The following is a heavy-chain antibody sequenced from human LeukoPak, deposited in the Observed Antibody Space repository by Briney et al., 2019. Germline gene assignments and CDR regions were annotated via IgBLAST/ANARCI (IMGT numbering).Heavy chain of an antibody. CDR3: SRADSTIAAVDAFDI. J-gene: IGHJ3*02. CDR1: GLTVSSNY. D-gene: IGHD6-25*01. CDR2: IYSGGST. Sequence: GGSLRLSCAASGLTVSSNYMSWVRQAPGKGLEWVSVIYSGGSTYYADSVKGRFTISRDNSKNTLYLQMNSLRAEDPAVYYWSRADSTIAAVDAFDIWGQGTMVTVSS. V-gene: IGHV3-53*01.